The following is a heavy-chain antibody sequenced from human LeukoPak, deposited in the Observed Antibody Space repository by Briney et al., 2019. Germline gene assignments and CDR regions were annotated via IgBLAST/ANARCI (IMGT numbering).Heavy chain of an antibody. CDR3: ARVPQLGLLNY. CDR2: INSDGSST. D-gene: IGHD6-6*01. J-gene: IGHJ4*02. CDR1: GXTFSSYW. V-gene: IGHV3-74*01. Sequence: GGSLRLSCAASGXTFSSYWMHWVRQAPGKGLVWVSRINSDGSSTNYADSVKGRFTISRDNAKNTVYLQMNSLRAEDTAVYYCARVPQLGLLNYWGQGTLVTVSS.